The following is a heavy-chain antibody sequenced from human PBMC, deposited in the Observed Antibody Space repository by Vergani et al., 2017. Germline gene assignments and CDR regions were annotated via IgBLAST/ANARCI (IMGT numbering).Heavy chain of an antibody. CDR2: ISSSSSYI. J-gene: IGHJ3*02. CDR3: AGPLGIAVAAYDAFDI. V-gene: IGHV3-21*01. D-gene: IGHD6-19*01. CDR1: GFTFSSYS. Sequence: VQLVESGGGLVKPGGSLRLSCAASGFTFSSYSMNWVRQAPGKGLEWVSSISSSSSYIYYADSVKGRFTISRDNAKNSLYLQMNSLSAEDTAVYYFAGPLGIAVAAYDAFDIWGQGTMVTVSS.